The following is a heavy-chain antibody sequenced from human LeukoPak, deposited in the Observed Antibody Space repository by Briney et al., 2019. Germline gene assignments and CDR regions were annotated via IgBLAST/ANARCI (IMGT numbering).Heavy chain of an antibody. V-gene: IGHV4-28*01. CDR2: IYYSGST. CDR3: ARNLLGIAAAES. J-gene: IGHJ5*02. CDR1: GDSISSSNW. Sequence: NPSDTLSLTCAVSGDSISSSNWWVWIRQPPGKGLEWIGYIYYSGSTYYNPSLKSRVTMSVDTSKNQFSLKLSSVTAVDTAVYYCARNLLGIAAAESWGQGILVTVSS. D-gene: IGHD6-13*01.